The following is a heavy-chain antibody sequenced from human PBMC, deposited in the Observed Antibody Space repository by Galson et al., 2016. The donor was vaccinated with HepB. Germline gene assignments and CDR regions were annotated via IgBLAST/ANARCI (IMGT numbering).Heavy chain of an antibody. Sequence: SLRLSCAASGFAFSRYAMTWVRQAPGKGLEWVAAISGSGSSAYYTDSVKGRSTISRDNSNNTLYLQMDSLRAEDTAMYYCTKDGYTGGWLCDSWGQGALVTVSS. CDR2: ISGSGSSA. CDR1: GFAFSRYA. D-gene: IGHD2-8*02. J-gene: IGHJ4*02. CDR3: TKDGYTGGWLCDS. V-gene: IGHV3-23*01.